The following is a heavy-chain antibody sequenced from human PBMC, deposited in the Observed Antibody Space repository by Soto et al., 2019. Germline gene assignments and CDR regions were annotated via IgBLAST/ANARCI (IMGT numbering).Heavy chain of an antibody. V-gene: IGHV4-31*03. CDR1: GGSISSGGYY. CDR2: IYYSGST. CDR3: ARRNQNYYSVDV. J-gene: IGHJ6*02. Sequence: SETLCLTCTVSGGSISSGGYYWSWIRQHPGKGLEWIGYIYYSGSTYYNPPLRSRVTISVDTSKNQFSLNLNSVTAADTAVYYCARRNQNYYSVDVWGQGTTVTVSS. D-gene: IGHD1-1*01.